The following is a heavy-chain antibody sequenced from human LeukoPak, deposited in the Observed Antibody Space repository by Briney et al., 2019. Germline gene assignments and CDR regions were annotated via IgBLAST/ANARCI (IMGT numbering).Heavy chain of an antibody. V-gene: IGHV4-34*01. Sequence: PSETLSLTCAVYGGSFSGYYWSWIRQPPGKGLEWIGEYNHSGSTNYNPSLKSRVTISVDTSKNQFSLKLSSVTGAYTTVYYCARGLRRRAPLARQAWGQGTLVTVSS. CDR2: YNHSGST. D-gene: IGHD1-26*01. CDR3: ARGLRRRAPLARQA. J-gene: IGHJ5*02. CDR1: GGSFSGYY.